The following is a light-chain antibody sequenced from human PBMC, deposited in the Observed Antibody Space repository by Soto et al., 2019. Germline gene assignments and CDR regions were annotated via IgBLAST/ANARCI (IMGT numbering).Light chain of an antibody. CDR3: QQYKNWPL. CDR2: GAS. V-gene: IGKV3-15*01. Sequence: IVMTQSPATLSVSPGERVTLSCTTSQSVSSHVAWYQQKPGQAPRLLLYGASTRATGIPARFSGSGGGTDFTLTISSVQSEDFADYYCQQYKNWPLFGQGTRLEIK. J-gene: IGKJ5*01. CDR1: QSVSSH.